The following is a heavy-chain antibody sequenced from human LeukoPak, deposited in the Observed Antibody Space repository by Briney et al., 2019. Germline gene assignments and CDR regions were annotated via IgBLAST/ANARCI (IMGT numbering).Heavy chain of an antibody. D-gene: IGHD3-22*01. CDR2: INPNSGGT. CDR3: ARVTYYYDSSGYFSVRTSDY. J-gene: IGHJ4*02. CDR1: GYTFTGYY. Sequence: ASVTVSCKASGYTFTGYYMYWVRQAPGQGLEWMGWINPNSGGTNYAQKFQGRVTMTRDTSITTAFMELSRLRSDDTAVYYCARVTYYYDSSGYFSVRTSDYWGQGTLVTVSS. V-gene: IGHV1-2*02.